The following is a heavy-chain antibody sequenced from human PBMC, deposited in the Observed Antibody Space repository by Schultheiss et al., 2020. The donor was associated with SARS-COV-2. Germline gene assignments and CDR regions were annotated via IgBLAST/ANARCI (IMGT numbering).Heavy chain of an antibody. CDR3: ARDDCSSTSCYRDAFDI. CDR2: IWYDGSNK. Sequence: GGSLRLSCAASGFTFDDYAMHWVRQAPGKGLEWVAVIWYDGSNKYYADSVKGRFTISRDNSKNTLYLQMNSLRAEDTAVYYCARDDCSSTSCYRDAFDIWGQGTMVTVSS. V-gene: IGHV3-33*08. J-gene: IGHJ3*02. D-gene: IGHD2-2*01. CDR1: GFTFDDYA.